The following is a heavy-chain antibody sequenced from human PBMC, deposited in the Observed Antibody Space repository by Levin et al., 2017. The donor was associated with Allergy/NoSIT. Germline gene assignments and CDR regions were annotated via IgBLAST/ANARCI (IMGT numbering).Heavy chain of an antibody. CDR1: SEAFSGYY. V-gene: IGHV4-34*01. J-gene: IGHJ5*02. CDR3: ARGLGWQHRVWASNWFDP. D-gene: IGHD6-13*01. Sequence: ASETLSLTCAVYSEAFSGYYWSWIRQSPGKGLEWIAEINHAGDTNYNSSLKSRVTLSVDTAAFQFSLKMTSMTAADTAVYYCARGLGWQHRVWASNWFDPWGAGTLVIVSS. CDR2: INHAGDT.